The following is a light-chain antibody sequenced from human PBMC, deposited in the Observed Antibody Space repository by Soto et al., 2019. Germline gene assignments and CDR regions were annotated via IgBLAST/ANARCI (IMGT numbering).Light chain of an antibody. Sequence: DIQMTQSPSTLSASVGDRVTITCGASQSVSSWLAWYQQKPGKAPKLLIYRASSLESGVPSRFSGSGSGTVFTLTISSLQPDDFATYYCQQYNSYSPTFGQGTKVDIK. J-gene: IGKJ1*01. V-gene: IGKV1-5*03. CDR2: RAS. CDR3: QQYNSYSPT. CDR1: QSVSSW.